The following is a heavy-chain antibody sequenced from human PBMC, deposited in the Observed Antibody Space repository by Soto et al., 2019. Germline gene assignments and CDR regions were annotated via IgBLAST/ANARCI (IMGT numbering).Heavy chain of an antibody. V-gene: IGHV1-18*01. J-gene: IGHJ4*02. CDR3: ARDFSLGVGYCSGGSCPTTSFDY. D-gene: IGHD2-15*01. Sequence: QVQLVQSGAEVKKPGASVKVSCKASGYTFTSYGISWVRQAPGQGLEWMGWISAYNGNTNYAQKLQGRVTMTTDTSTSTAYMELRSLRADDTAVYYCARDFSLGVGYCSGGSCPTTSFDYWGQGTLVTVSS. CDR1: GYTFTSYG. CDR2: ISAYNGNT.